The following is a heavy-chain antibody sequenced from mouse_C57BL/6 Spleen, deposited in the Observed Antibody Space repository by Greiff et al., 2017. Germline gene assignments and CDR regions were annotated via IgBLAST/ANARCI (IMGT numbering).Heavy chain of an antibody. V-gene: IGHV1-15*01. D-gene: IGHD3-1*01. J-gene: IGHJ2*01. Sequence: VKLMESGAELVRPGASVTLSCKASGYTFTDYEMHWVKQTPVHGLEWIGAIDPETGGTAYNQKFKGKAILTADKSSSTAYMELRSLTSEDSAVYYCTRRGFSDYWGQGTTLTVSS. CDR2: IDPETGGT. CDR3: TRRGFSDY. CDR1: GYTFTDYE.